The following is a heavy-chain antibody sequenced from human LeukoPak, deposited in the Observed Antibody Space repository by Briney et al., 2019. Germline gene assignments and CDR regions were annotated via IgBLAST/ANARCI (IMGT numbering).Heavy chain of an antibody. V-gene: IGHV4-34*01. CDR1: GRSFSGYY. J-gene: IGHJ5*02. CDR2: IDHNGKS. D-gene: IGHD2-21*01. Sequence: SETLSLTCAVYGRSFSGYYWGWIRQPPGKGLEWIGDIDHNGKSNFNPSLKSRVSISLDTSKNQFSLKLNSVAAADSATYYCARIASAYCDGGSCYLLGDRFDPWGQGTLVTVSS. CDR3: ARIASAYCDGGSCYLLGDRFDP.